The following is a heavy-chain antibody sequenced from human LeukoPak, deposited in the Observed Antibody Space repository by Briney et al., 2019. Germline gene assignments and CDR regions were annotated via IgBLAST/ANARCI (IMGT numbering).Heavy chain of an antibody. CDR1: GFAFSSYG. CDR2: IWYDGSNK. V-gene: IGHV3-33*01. Sequence: GTSLRLSCAASGFAFSSYGAHYGVHWVRQAPGKGLEWVALIWYDGSNKYFADSVKGRFTISRDNSKNTVYLHMNSLRVEDTAVYYCARWRSASSSDWYVLDHWGQGTLVTVSS. D-gene: IGHD3-9*01. CDR3: ARWRSASSSDWYVLDH. J-gene: IGHJ4*02.